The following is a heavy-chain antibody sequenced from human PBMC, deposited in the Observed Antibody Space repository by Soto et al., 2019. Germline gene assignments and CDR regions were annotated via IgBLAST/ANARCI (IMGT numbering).Heavy chain of an antibody. D-gene: IGHD2-15*01. CDR3: ASLRIRDYFAY. CDR2: INHSGST. Sequence: PSETLSLTCAVYGGSFSGYYWSWIRQPPGKGLEWIGEINHSGSTNYSPSLKSRVTISVDTSKNQFSLKLSSVTAADTAVYYCASLRIRDYFAYWGQGTLVTVSS. CDR1: GGSFSGYY. V-gene: IGHV4-34*01. J-gene: IGHJ4*02.